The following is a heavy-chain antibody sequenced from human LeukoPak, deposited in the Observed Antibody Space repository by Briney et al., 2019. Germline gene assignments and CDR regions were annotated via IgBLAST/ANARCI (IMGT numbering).Heavy chain of an antibody. Sequence: SETLSLTCTVSGGSLSSPYLSWIRQPPGKGLEWIGYIYHSGSTYYNPSLKSRVTISVDTSKNQFSLTLRSVTAADTAVYYCARAVITFGCPVAKGFHCWGQGTLVTVSS. CDR1: GGSLSSPY. D-gene: IGHD3-16*01. CDR2: IYHSGST. CDR3: ARAVITFGCPVAKGFHC. V-gene: IGHV4-59*08. J-gene: IGHJ4*02.